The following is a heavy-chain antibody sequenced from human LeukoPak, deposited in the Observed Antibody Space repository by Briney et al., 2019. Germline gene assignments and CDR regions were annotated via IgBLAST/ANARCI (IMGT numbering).Heavy chain of an antibody. J-gene: IGHJ4*02. V-gene: IGHV4-61*01. D-gene: IGHD4-23*01. CDR2: IYYSGST. CDR3: ARYGGHFDY. Sequence: PSETLSLTCTVSGGSVSSGSYYWSWIRQPPGKGLEWIGYIYYSGSTNYNPSLKSRVTISVDTSKNQFSLKLSSVTAADTAVYYCARYGGHFDYWGQGTLVTVSS. CDR1: GGSVSSGSYY.